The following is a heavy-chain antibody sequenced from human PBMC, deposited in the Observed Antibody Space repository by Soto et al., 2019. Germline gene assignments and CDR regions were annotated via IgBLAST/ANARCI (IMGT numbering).Heavy chain of an antibody. CDR2: KNPNSGNT. J-gene: IGHJ6*02. Sequence: QVQLVQSGAEVKKPGASVKVSCKASGYTFTSYDINWVRQATGQGLEWMGRKNPNSGNTGYAQKFRGRVTMTRNTSISTAYMELSSLRSEDTAVYSCASERTGTTSMDVWGQGTTVTVSS. CDR1: GYTFTSYD. V-gene: IGHV1-8*01. CDR3: ASERTGTTSMDV. D-gene: IGHD1-1*01.